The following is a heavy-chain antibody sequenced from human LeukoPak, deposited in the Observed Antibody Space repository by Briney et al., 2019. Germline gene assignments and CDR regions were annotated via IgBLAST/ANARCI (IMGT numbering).Heavy chain of an antibody. Sequence: PSETLSLTCTVSGGSISSYYWSWIRQPPGKGLEWIGYIYYSGSTNYNPSLKSRVTISVDTSKNQFSLKLSSVTAADTAVYYCARGAYYDSSGWAYNWFDPWGQGTLVTVSS. V-gene: IGHV4-59*01. D-gene: IGHD3-22*01. CDR2: IYYSGST. CDR1: GGSISSYY. J-gene: IGHJ5*02. CDR3: ARGAYYDSSGWAYNWFDP.